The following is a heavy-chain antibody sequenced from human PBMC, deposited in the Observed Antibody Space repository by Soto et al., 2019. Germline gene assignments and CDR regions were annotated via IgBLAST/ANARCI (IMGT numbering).Heavy chain of an antibody. CDR3: APLWERSGYDLMRIHYYYYGMDV. CDR1: GGTFSSYA. CDR2: IIPIFGTA. J-gene: IGHJ6*02. D-gene: IGHD5-12*01. V-gene: IGHV1-69*12. Sequence: QVQLVQSGAEVKKPGSSVKVSCKASGGTFSSYAISWVRQAPGQGLEWMGGIIPIFGTANYAQKFQGRVTITADESTSTAYMELSSLRSEDTAVYYCAPLWERSGYDLMRIHYYYYGMDVWGQGTTVTVSS.